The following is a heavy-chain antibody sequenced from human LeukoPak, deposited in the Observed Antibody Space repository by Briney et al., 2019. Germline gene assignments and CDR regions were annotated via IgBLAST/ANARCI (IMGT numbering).Heavy chain of an antibody. CDR1: GGSISSYY. D-gene: IGHD3-10*01. CDR2: IYYSGST. CDR3: ARDPGSGGGY. Sequence: SETLSLTCTVSGGSISSYYWSWIRQPPGKGLEWIGYIYYSGSTNYNPSLKSRVTISVDTSKNQFSLKLSSVTAADTAVYYCARDPGSGGGYWGQGTLVTVSS. J-gene: IGHJ4*02. V-gene: IGHV4-59*12.